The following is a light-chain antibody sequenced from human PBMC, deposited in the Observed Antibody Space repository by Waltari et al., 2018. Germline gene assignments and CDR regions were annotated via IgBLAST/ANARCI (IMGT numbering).Light chain of an antibody. CDR3: QHYYSSPLT. V-gene: IGKV4-1*01. CDR1: QRVLNSSNNKNY. Sequence: DIVMTQSPDSLAVSLGERATINCKSSQRVLNSSNNKNYLAWYQQNPGQPPKLLIYLASTRESGVPDRFSGSGSGTDFTLTISSLQAEDVAVYYCQHYYSSPLTFGGGTKVEIK. J-gene: IGKJ4*01. CDR2: LAS.